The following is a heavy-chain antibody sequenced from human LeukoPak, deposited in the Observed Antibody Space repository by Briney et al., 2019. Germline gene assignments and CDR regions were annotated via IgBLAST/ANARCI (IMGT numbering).Heavy chain of an antibody. D-gene: IGHD1-26*01. CDR3: ARQDSGSYLNPLHI. J-gene: IGHJ3*02. CDR2: VYYTGST. CDR1: GGSISSYY. Sequence: SETLSLTCTVSGGSISSYYWSWVRQPPGKGLEWIGYVYYTGSTNYNPSLKSRVTISVDTSKNQFSLKLSSVTAADTAVYYCARQDSGSYLNPLHIWGQGTMVTVSS. V-gene: IGHV4-59*08.